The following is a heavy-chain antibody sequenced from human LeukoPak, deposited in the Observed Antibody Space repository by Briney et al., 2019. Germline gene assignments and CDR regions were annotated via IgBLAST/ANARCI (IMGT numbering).Heavy chain of an antibody. CDR2: IYYSGRT. J-gene: IGHJ3*02. CDR1: GGSISSSSYY. D-gene: IGHD3-22*01. V-gene: IGHV4-39*01. Sequence: PSETLSLTCTVSGGSISSSSYYWGWIRQPPGKGLEWIGSIYYSGRTYYNPPLKSRVTISVDTSKNQFSLKLSSVTAADTAVYYCARQVYSYDSGDTFDIWGQGTMVTVSS. CDR3: ARQVYSYDSGDTFDI.